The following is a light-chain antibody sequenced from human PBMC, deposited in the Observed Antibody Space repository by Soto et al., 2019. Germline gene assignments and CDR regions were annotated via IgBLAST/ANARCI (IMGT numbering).Light chain of an antibody. J-gene: IGKJ3*01. V-gene: IGKV1-33*01. CDR2: DAS. CDR3: QHYDNLPFT. CDR1: QDISNY. Sequence: DIQMTQSPSSLSASVGDRVTITCQASQDISNYLNWYQQKPVKAPKLLIYDASNLETGVPSRFSGSGSGTDFTFTISSLQPEDVATYYCQHYDNLPFTFGPGTKVDIK.